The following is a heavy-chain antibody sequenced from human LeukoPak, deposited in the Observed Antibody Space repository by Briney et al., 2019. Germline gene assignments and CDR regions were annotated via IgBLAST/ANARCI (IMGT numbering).Heavy chain of an antibody. V-gene: IGHV1-58*02. D-gene: IGHD3-22*01. Sequence: SVKVSCKASGFTFTRSAMQWVRQARGQRLEWIGWIAVGSGNTNYAQKFQERVTITRDMSTSTAYMELSSLRSEDTAVYFCAAADYYDSSGYYPYAFHIWGQGTMVTVSS. CDR3: AAADYYDSSGYYPYAFHI. CDR2: IAVGSGNT. J-gene: IGHJ3*02. CDR1: GFTFTRSA.